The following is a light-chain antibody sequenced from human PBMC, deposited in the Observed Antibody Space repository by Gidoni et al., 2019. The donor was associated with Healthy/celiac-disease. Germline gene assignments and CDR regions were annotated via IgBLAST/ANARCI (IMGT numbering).Light chain of an antibody. CDR2: AAS. V-gene: IGKV1-8*01. CDR3: QQYYSYPLT. CDR1: QGISSY. Sequence: AIRMTQSPSSFSASTGDRVTITCRASQGISSYLAWYQQKPEKAPKLLIYAASTLQCGVPSRFSGSGSGTDFTLTNSCLQSEDFATYYCQQYYSYPLTFGGXTKVEIK. J-gene: IGKJ4*01.